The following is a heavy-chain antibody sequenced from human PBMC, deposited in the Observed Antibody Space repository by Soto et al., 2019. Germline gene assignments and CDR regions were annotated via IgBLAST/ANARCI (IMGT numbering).Heavy chain of an antibody. Sequence: EVQLVESGGGLVQPGGSLRLSCAGSGFTLSDHYIDWVRQAPGKGLEWVGRSRDKAQGYSTAYAASVKGRFTTSRDESKNSVYLQMNSLRGEDTALYYCAKDWAISGVYGMDVWGQGTTVTVSS. V-gene: IGHV3-72*01. CDR2: SRDKAQGYST. D-gene: IGHD3-3*01. CDR1: GFTLSDHY. J-gene: IGHJ6*02. CDR3: AKDWAISGVYGMDV.